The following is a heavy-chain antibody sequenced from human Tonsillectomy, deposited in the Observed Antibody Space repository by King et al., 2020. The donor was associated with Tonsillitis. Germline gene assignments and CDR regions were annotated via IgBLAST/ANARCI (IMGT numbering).Heavy chain of an antibody. Sequence: VQLVESGGGLVQPGRSLRLSCAASGFTFDDYAMHWVRQAPGKGLEWVSGISWNSGNIGFADSVKGRFTISRDNAKSSLYLQMNSLRAEDTALYYCAKGESDYVWGSYRTFDFWGQGTLVTVSS. CDR2: ISWNSGNI. D-gene: IGHD3-16*02. CDR1: GFTFDDYA. J-gene: IGHJ4*02. CDR3: AKGESDYVWGSYRTFDF. V-gene: IGHV3-9*01.